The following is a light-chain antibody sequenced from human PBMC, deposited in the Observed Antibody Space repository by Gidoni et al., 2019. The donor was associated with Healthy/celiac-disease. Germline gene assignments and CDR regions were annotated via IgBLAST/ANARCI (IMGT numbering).Light chain of an antibody. Sequence: DIQMTQSPSTLSASVGDRVTITCRASQSISSWLAWYQQKPGKAPKLLIYKASSLESGVPSRFSGSGSETEFTLTISTPQPDDFATYYCQQYNSYSSTFGQGTKLEIK. CDR1: QSISSW. V-gene: IGKV1-5*03. CDR2: KAS. CDR3: QQYNSYSST. J-gene: IGKJ2*01.